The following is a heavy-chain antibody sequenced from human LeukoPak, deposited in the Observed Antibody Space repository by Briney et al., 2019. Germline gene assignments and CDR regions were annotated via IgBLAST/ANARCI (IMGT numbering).Heavy chain of an antibody. V-gene: IGHV3-64*01. Sequence: GGSLRLSCAASGFTFSSYAMHWFRQAPGKGLEYVSAISSNGGSTYYANSVKGRFTISRDNSKNTLYLQMGSLRAEDMAVYYCARDFQNYDFYYMDVWGKGTTVTVSS. D-gene: IGHD3-3*01. CDR3: ARDFQNYDFYYMDV. CDR2: ISSNGGST. J-gene: IGHJ6*03. CDR1: GFTFSSYA.